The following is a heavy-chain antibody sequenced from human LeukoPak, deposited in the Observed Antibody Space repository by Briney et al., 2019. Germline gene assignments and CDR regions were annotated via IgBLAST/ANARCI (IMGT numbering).Heavy chain of an antibody. CDR1: GFTVSSNY. D-gene: IGHD1-1*01. Sequence: GGSLRLSCAASGFTVSSNYMSWVRQAPGKGLEWVSVIYSGGSTYYADSVKGRFTISRDNAKNSLYLQMNSLRAEDTAVYYCARVANEDYFDYWGQGTLVTVSS. J-gene: IGHJ4*02. CDR3: ARVANEDYFDY. V-gene: IGHV3-53*01. CDR2: IYSGGST.